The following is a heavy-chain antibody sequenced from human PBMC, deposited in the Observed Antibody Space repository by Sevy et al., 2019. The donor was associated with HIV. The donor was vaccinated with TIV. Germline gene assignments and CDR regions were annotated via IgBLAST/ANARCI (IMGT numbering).Heavy chain of an antibody. J-gene: IGHJ6*02. V-gene: IGHV1-69*13. D-gene: IGHD3-10*01. CDR1: GGTFSSYA. CDR2: IIPIFGTA. CDR3: ARDLENYYGSGSYLMAMDV. Sequence: ASVKVSCKASGGTFSSYAISWVRQAPGQGLEWMGGIIPIFGTANYAQKFQGRVTITADESTSTAYMELSSLRSEDTVVYYCARDLENYYGSGSYLMAMDVWGQGTTVTVSS.